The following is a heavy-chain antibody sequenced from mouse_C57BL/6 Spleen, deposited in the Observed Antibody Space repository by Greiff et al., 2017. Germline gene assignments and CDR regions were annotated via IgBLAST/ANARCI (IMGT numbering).Heavy chain of an antibody. D-gene: IGHD3-1*01. CDR1: GYPFTDYY. J-gene: IGHJ2*01. CDR3: ARSIGVSGYFDY. Sequence: EVQLQQSGPELVKPGASVKISCKASGYPFTDYYMNWVKQSHGTSLEWIGGINPNNGGTSYKQKFKGKATLTVDKSTSTAYMGLRSLTSEDAAVYYCARSIGVSGYFDYWGQGTTLTVSS. V-gene: IGHV1-26*01. CDR2: INPNNGGT.